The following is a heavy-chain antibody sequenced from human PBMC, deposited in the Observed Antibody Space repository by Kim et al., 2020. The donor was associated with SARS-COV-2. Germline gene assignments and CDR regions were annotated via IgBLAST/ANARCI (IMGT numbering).Heavy chain of an antibody. V-gene: IGHV3-30*18. CDR1: GFTFSSYG. D-gene: IGHD2-8*01. CDR2: ISYDGSNK. Sequence: GGSLRLSCAASGFTFSSYGMHWVRQAPGKGLEWVAVISYDGSNKYYADSVKGRFTISRDNSKNTLYLQMNSLRAEDTAVYYCAKDQYFVLMATDAFDIWGQGTMVTVSS. CDR3: AKDQYFVLMATDAFDI. J-gene: IGHJ3*02.